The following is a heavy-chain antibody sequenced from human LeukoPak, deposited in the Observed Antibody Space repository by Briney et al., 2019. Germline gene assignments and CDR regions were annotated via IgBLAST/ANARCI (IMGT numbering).Heavy chain of an antibody. V-gene: IGHV1-46*01. D-gene: IGHD4-17*01. Sequence: ASVKVSCKASGYTFTSYYMRWVRQAPGQGLEWMGIINPSGGSTSYAQKFQGGVTMTRDTSTSTVYMELSSLRSEDTAVYYCARVSATVTTSGVWYYGMDVWGQGTTVTVSS. CDR1: GYTFTSYY. CDR2: INPSGGST. J-gene: IGHJ6*02. CDR3: ARVSATVTTSGVWYYGMDV.